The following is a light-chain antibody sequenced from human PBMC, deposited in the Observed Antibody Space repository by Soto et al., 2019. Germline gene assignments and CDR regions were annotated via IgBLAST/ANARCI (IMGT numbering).Light chain of an antibody. CDR3: CSSGGSPKYV. CDR2: EVN. Sequence: QSALTQPASVSWSPGRSIAIAGTGTSSNVGSYKLVSWYQQHPGKAPKLMIFEVNKRPSGVSNRFSGSKSGNTASLTISGLKVEDQADYYCCSSGGSPKYVFGTGTKVTVL. J-gene: IGLJ1*01. CDR1: SSNVGSYKL. V-gene: IGLV2-23*02.